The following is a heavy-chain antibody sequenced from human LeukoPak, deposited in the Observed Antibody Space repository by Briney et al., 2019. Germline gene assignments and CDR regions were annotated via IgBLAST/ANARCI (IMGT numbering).Heavy chain of an antibody. CDR2: IIPIFGTA. CDR1: GGTFSSYT. CDR3: ARSPARAISYYYYYMDV. J-gene: IGHJ6*03. Sequence: GASVKVSCKASGGTFSSYTISWVRQAPGQGLEWMGGIIPIFGTANYAQKFQGRVTITTDESTSTAYMELSSLRSEDTAVYYCARSPARAISYYYYYMDVWGKGTTVTVS. V-gene: IGHV1-69*05. D-gene: IGHD2-2*02.